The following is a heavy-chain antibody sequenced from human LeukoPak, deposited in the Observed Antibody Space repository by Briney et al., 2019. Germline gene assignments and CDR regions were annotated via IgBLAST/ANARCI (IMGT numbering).Heavy chain of an antibody. Sequence: GGSLRLSCAASGFTFSSYSMNWVRQAPGKGLEWVSSISSSSSYIYYADSVKGRFTISRDNAKNSLYLQMNSLRAEDTAVYYCARIPLDSPYRSPTSLLWFGEGDFDYWGQGTLVTVSS. J-gene: IGHJ4*02. D-gene: IGHD3-10*01. CDR1: GFTFSSYS. CDR2: ISSSSSYI. CDR3: ARIPLDSPYRSPTSLLWFGEGDFDY. V-gene: IGHV3-21*01.